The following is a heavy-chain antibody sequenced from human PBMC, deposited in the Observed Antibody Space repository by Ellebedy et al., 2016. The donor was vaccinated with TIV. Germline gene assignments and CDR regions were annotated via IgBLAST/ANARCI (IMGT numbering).Heavy chain of an antibody. Sequence: GESLKISCAASGFTFSSYAMSWVRQAPGKGLEWVSAISGSGDSTYYADSVKGRFTISRDNAKNSLYLQMNSLRAEDTAVYYCARVEPFYCSSTSCKNLGSGYWGQGTLVTVSS. CDR2: ISGSGDST. CDR3: ARVEPFYCSSTSCKNLGSGY. D-gene: IGHD2-2*01. CDR1: GFTFSSYA. V-gene: IGHV3-23*01. J-gene: IGHJ4*02.